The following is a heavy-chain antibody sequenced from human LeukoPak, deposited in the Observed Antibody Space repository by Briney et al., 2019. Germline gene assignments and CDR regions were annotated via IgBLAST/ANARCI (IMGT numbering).Heavy chain of an antibody. Sequence: PGGSLRLSCAASGFTFSSYSMNWVRQAPGKGLEWVSSISSSSSYIYYADSVKGRFTISRDNAKKSLYLQMNSLRAEDTAVYYCARDKIYYDSSGYLPFDYWGQGTLVTVSS. D-gene: IGHD3-22*01. CDR2: ISSSSSYI. CDR1: GFTFSSYS. V-gene: IGHV3-21*01. CDR3: ARDKIYYDSSGYLPFDY. J-gene: IGHJ4*02.